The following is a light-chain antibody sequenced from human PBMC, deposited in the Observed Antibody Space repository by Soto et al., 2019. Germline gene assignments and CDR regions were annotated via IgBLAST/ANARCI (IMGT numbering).Light chain of an antibody. CDR1: SSSIGSNS. J-gene: IGLJ1*01. CDR3: AAWDGSLNGYV. Sequence: QSVLTQPPSASGTPGQRVTISCSGSSSSIGSNSVNWYQQLPRTAPKVLIYTNSQRPSGVPDRFSGSKSGTSASLAISGLQPEDEADYYCAAWDGSLNGYVFGTGTKLTVL. V-gene: IGLV1-44*01. CDR2: TNS.